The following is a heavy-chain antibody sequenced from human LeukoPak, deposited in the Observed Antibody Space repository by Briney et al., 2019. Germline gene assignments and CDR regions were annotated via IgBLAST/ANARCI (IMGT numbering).Heavy chain of an antibody. CDR3: AKLSDYYGSGSYRDY. V-gene: IGHV3-23*01. CDR1: GFTFSSYA. J-gene: IGHJ4*02. D-gene: IGHD3-10*01. CDR2: ISGSGGST. Sequence: PGVSLRLSCAASGFTFSSYAMSWVRQAPGKGLEWVSTISGSGGSTYYADSVKGRFTISRDNSKNTLYLQMSSLRAEDTAVYYCAKLSDYYGSGSYRDYWGQGTLVTVSS.